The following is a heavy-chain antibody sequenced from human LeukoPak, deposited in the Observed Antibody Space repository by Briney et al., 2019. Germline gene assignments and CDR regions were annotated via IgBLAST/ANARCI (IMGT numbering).Heavy chain of an antibody. CDR1: GGSITNHY. J-gene: IGHJ4*02. CDR2: IYFSGST. V-gene: IGHV4-59*11. CDR3: ARGGSMTTVTIDY. Sequence: SETLSLTCAVSGGSITNHYWTWIRQPPGKGLEWIGYIYFSGSTNYNPSLKSRVTISVNTSKNQFSLKLSSVTAADTAVYYCARGGSMTTVTIDYWGQGTLVTVSS. D-gene: IGHD4-17*01.